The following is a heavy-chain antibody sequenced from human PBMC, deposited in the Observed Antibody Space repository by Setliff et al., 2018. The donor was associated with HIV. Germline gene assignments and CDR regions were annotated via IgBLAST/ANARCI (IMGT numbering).Heavy chain of an antibody. CDR1: GYTFTTYS. CDR2: INVGKGDT. D-gene: IGHD3-16*01. CDR3: TRGALLAVFDFDY. J-gene: IGHJ4*01. Sequence: ASVKVSCKASGYTFTTYSMHWVRQAPGQSLEWMGWINVGKGDTKYSPEFQGRITLTRDTSANTAYMELSSLRSDDTAVYFCTRGALLAVFDFDYWGHGTLVTVS. V-gene: IGHV1-3*01.